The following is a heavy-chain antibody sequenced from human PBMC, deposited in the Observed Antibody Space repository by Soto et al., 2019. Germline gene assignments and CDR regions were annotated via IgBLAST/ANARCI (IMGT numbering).Heavy chain of an antibody. J-gene: IGHJ6*02. CDR3: ARGIGGWFGVAYYYGMGV. V-gene: IGHV1-18*01. CDR1: GYTFTSYG. D-gene: IGHD3-10*01. Sequence: QVQLVQSGAEVKKPGASVKVSCKASGYTFTSYGISWVRQAPGQGLEWMGWISPYNGNTNYAQKLQGRVTMTTDTXTXTXXMDLRSLRSDDTAVYYCARGIGGWFGVAYYYGMGVWGQGTTVTVSS. CDR2: ISPYNGNT.